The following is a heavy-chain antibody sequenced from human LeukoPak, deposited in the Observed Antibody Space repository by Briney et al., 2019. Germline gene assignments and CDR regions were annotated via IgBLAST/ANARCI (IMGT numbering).Heavy chain of an antibody. CDR1: GFTLSYYS. J-gene: IGHJ4*02. D-gene: IGHD3-10*01. V-gene: IGHV3-30*02. CDR3: ARSLTKVRGYDY. CDR2: IQYDGSNE. Sequence: GGSLRLSCAASGFTLSYYSMNWVRQAPGKGLEWVTFIQYDGSNEYQADSVKGRFTISRDNSKNTMYLLMNSLRIEDTAVYYCARSLTKVRGYDYWGQGTLVTVSS.